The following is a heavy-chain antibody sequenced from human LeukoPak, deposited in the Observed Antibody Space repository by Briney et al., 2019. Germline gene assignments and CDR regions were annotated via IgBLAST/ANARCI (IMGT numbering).Heavy chain of an antibody. Sequence: GGSLRLSCAASGFTFSDYYMSWIRQAPGKGLEWVSYISSSGRTIYYADSVKGRFTISRDNPKNSLYLQMNSLRAEDAAVYYCATSNIAARDYWGQGTLVTVSS. CDR3: ATSNIAARDY. J-gene: IGHJ4*02. V-gene: IGHV3-11*01. D-gene: IGHD6-6*01. CDR1: GFTFSDYY. CDR2: ISSSGRTI.